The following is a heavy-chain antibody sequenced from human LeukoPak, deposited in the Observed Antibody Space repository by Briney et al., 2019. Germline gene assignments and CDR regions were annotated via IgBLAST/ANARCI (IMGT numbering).Heavy chain of an antibody. D-gene: IGHD1-26*01. V-gene: IGHV1-24*01. CDR3: ATGGTYRIVGATGWFDP. J-gene: IGHJ5*02. CDR1: AYTLTELS. Sequence: ASVKVSCNVSAYTLTELSMHWVRHAPGKGLELMGGFDPEDGETIYAQKFPGRVTMTEDTSTDTAYMELSSLRSEDTAVYYCATGGTYRIVGATGWFDPWGQGTLVTVSS. CDR2: FDPEDGET.